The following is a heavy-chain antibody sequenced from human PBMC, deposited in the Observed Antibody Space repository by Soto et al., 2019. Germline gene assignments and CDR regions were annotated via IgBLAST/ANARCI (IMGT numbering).Heavy chain of an antibody. CDR2: FDPEDGET. CDR3: ASRWGSGYGMDV. Sequence: ASVKVSCKVSGYTLTELSMHWVRQAPGKGLEWMGGFDPEDGETIYAQKFQGRVTMTEDTSTDTAYMELSSLRSEDTAVYYCASRWGSGYGMDVWGQGTTVTVSS. J-gene: IGHJ6*02. CDR1: GYTLTELS. D-gene: IGHD3-10*01. V-gene: IGHV1-24*01.